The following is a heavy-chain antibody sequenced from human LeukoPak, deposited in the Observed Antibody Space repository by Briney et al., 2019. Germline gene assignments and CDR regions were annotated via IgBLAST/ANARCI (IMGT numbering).Heavy chain of an antibody. D-gene: IGHD2-2*01. CDR2: ISYDGSNN. CDR3: ARYCSSTSCYAPEFDY. V-gene: IGHV3-30*04. Sequence: GRSLRLSCAASGFTFSSYAMHWVRQAPGKGLEWVAVISYDGSNNYYADSVKGRFTISRDNSKNTLYLQMNSLRAEDTAVYYCARYCSSTSCYAPEFDYWGQGTLVTVSS. CDR1: GFTFSSYA. J-gene: IGHJ4*02.